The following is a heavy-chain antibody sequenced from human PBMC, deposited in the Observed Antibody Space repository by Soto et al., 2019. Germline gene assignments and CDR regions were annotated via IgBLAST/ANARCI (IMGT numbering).Heavy chain of an antibody. CDR3: ANYPTTVTSDY. J-gene: IGHJ4*02. V-gene: IGHV4-61*01. D-gene: IGHD4-17*01. CDR1: GGSVPTGSNY. CDR2: IYYSGST. Sequence: SETLSLTCTVSGGSVPTGSNYWSWIRQPPGKGREWIGYIYYSGSTNYNPSLKSRVTISVDTSKDQFSLKLRSVTAADTAVYYCANYPTTVTSDYWGQGTLVTVSS.